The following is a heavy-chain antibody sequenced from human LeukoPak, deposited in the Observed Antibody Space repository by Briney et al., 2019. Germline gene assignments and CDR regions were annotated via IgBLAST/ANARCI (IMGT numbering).Heavy chain of an antibody. CDR3: ARAVISSDYVWGSYRFKKVYYFDY. D-gene: IGHD3-16*02. CDR1: GGSISSSNW. Sequence: SETLSLTCTVSGGSISSSNWWSWVRQPPGKGLEWIGEIYHSGSTNYNPSLKSRVTISVDTSKNQFSLKLSSVTAADTAVYYCARAVISSDYVWGSYRFKKVYYFDYWGQGTLVTVSS. J-gene: IGHJ4*02. CDR2: IYHSGST. V-gene: IGHV4-4*02.